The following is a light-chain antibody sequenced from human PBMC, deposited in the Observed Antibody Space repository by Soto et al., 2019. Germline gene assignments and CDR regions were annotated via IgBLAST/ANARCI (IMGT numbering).Light chain of an antibody. CDR1: QSVSSSY. J-gene: IGKJ4*01. CDR3: QQRSNWLT. CDR2: GAS. V-gene: IGKV3D-20*02. Sequence: EIVLTQSPGTLSLSPGERATLSCRASQSVSSSYLAWYQHKPGQAPRLLIYGASSRATGIPERFSGSGSGTDFTLTISSLEPEDFAVYYCQQRSNWLTFGGGTKVDIK.